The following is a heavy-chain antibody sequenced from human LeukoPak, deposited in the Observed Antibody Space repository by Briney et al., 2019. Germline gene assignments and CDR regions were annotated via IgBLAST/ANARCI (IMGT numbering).Heavy chain of an antibody. CDR1: GFTFSSYS. D-gene: IGHD3-10*01. CDR3: ARDSYYGSGSYWWDY. V-gene: IGHV3-21*01. J-gene: IGHJ4*02. Sequence: GGSLRLSCAASGFTFSSYSMNWVRQAPGKGLEWVSSISSSSSYIYYADSVKGRFTISRDNAKNSLYLQMNSLRAEDTAVYYCARDSYYGSGSYWWDYWGQGTLVTVSS. CDR2: ISSSSSYI.